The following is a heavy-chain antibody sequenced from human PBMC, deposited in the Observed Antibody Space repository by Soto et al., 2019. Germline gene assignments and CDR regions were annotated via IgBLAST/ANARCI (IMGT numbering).Heavy chain of an antibody. D-gene: IGHD1-7*01. V-gene: IGHV1-8*01. CDR3: ASGPPNTDNWDYGGTYYMGV. CDR2: MNPDSGNT. CDR1: GYTLTNHD. Sequence: ASLKVSCKASGYTLTNHDINWVRQATGQGLERLGWMNPDSGNTDYAQKFQGRVTMTRNTSISTAYLELSSLRSEDTAVYYCASGPPNTDNWDYGGTYYMGVWGKGTTVTVSS. J-gene: IGHJ6*03.